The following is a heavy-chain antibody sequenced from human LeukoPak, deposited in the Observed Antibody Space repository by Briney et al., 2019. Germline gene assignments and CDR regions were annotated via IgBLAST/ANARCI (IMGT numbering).Heavy chain of an antibody. Sequence: PGGSLRLSCAASGFTFSSYSMNWVRQAPGKGLEWVSSMSSSSSYIYYADSVKGRFTISRDNAKNSLYLQMNSLRAEDTAVYYCARDRGYCSSTSCYVRSGIDYWGQGTLVTVSS. V-gene: IGHV3-21*01. CDR1: GFTFSSYS. CDR2: MSSSSSYI. D-gene: IGHD2-2*03. CDR3: ARDRGYCSSTSCYVRSGIDY. J-gene: IGHJ4*02.